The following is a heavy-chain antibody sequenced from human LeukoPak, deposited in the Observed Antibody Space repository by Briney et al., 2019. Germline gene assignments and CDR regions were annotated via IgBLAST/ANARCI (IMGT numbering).Heavy chain of an antibody. D-gene: IGHD3-16*02. Sequence: SVKVSCKASGYTFTSYAIHWVRQAPGQRLEWMGWINAGNGNTKYSQKFQGRVTITRDTSASTAYMELCSLRSEDTAVYYCARVRLGELSFDYWGQGTLVTVSS. CDR2: INAGNGNT. J-gene: IGHJ4*02. CDR3: ARVRLGELSFDY. V-gene: IGHV1-3*01. CDR1: GYTFTSYA.